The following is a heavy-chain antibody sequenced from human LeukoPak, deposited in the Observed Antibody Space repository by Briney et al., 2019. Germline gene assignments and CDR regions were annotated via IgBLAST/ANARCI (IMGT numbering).Heavy chain of an antibody. CDR1: GFTFSSYS. V-gene: IGHV3-48*01. CDR2: ISSSSRTI. CDR3: ARDSFEYSSGWYTFDN. D-gene: IGHD6-19*01. J-gene: IGHJ4*02. Sequence: GSLRLSCAASGFTFSSYSMNWVRQAPGKGLEWVSYISSSSRTIYYADSVKGRFTISRDNAKNSLYLQMNSLRAEDTAVYYCARDSFEYSSGWYTFDNWGQGTLVAVSS.